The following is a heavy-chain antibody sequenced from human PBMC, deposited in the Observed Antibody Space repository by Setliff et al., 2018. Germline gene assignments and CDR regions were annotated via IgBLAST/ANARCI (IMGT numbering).Heavy chain of an antibody. CDR3: ARDEIRPITPDY. CDR1: GYTFTDYG. V-gene: IGHV1-18*01. CDR2: IRASNDET. Sequence: ASVKVSCKTSGYTFTDYGISWVRQAPGQRLEWVGWIRASNDETDYAQKFRGRVTMTTDTSTSTAYMGMRSLTSDDTAVYYCARDEIRPITPDYWGQGTLVTVSS. D-gene: IGHD1-20*01. J-gene: IGHJ4*02.